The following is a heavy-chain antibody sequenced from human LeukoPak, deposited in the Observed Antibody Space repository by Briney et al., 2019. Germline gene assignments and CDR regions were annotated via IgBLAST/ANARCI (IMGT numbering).Heavy chain of an antibody. CDR3: ARETLEMVTIPHAFDI. V-gene: IGHV4-59*01. CDR2: IYYSGST. Sequence: PSETLSLTCTVSGGSISSYYWSWIRQPPGKGLEWIGYIYYSGSTNYNPSLKSRVTISVDTSKNQFSLKLSSVTAADTAVYYCARETLEMVTIPHAFDIWGQGTMVTVSS. J-gene: IGHJ3*02. CDR1: GGSISSYY. D-gene: IGHD5-24*01.